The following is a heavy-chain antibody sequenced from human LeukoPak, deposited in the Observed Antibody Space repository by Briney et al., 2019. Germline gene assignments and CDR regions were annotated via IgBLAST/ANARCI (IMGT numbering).Heavy chain of an antibody. Sequence: SETLSLTCTVSGGSINSSSYYWGWIRQPPGNGLEWIGSISYSGSTYYNPSLKSRVTISVDTSKNQFSLMLSSVTAADTAVYYCARRITGTTSDSFDYWGQGTLVTVSS. D-gene: IGHD1-20*01. CDR2: ISYSGST. CDR1: GGSINSSSYY. CDR3: ARRITGTTSDSFDY. J-gene: IGHJ4*02. V-gene: IGHV4-39*01.